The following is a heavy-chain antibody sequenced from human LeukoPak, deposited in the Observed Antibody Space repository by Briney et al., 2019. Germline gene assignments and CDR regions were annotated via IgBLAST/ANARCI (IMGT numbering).Heavy chain of an antibody. J-gene: IGHJ6*03. V-gene: IGHV3-7*03. CDR2: IKQDGSEK. D-gene: IGHD2-2*01. Sequence: GGSLRLSCAASGFTFSSYWMSWVRQAPGKGLEWVANIKQDGSEKYYVDSVKGRFTISRDNAKNSLYLQMNSLRAEDTAVYYCAKDPEYCSSTSCYGPYYYYMDVWGKGTTVTVSS. CDR3: AKDPEYCSSTSCYGPYYYYMDV. CDR1: GFTFSSYW.